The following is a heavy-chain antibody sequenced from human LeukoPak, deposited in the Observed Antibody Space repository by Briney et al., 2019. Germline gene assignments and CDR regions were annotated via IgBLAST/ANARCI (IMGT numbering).Heavy chain of an antibody. CDR1: GYIFSNHY. V-gene: IGHV1-46*01. Sequence: ASVKVSCKTSGYIFSNHYIHWVRQAPGQGPEWMGIIRPSSGRADYTQKFQGRVTMTRDMSTSTVYMELTTLGSDDTAVYYCAREPPESYYFDSWGQGTLVTVSS. CDR3: AREPPESYYFDS. J-gene: IGHJ4*02. D-gene: IGHD2/OR15-2a*01. CDR2: IRPSSGRA.